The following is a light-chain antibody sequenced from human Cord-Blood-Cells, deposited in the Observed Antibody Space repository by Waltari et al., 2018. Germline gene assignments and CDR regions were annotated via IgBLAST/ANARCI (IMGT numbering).Light chain of an antibody. Sequence: QSALTQPASVSGSPGQSITISCTGTSSDVGGYNYVSWYHQHPGKAPKLMIYDVSKRPSGVSNRFSGSKSGNTASLTISGLQAEDEADYYCSSYTSSSTFYVVFGGGTKLTVL. CDR3: SSYTSSSTFYVV. V-gene: IGLV2-14*01. J-gene: IGLJ2*01. CDR2: DVS. CDR1: SSDVGGYNY.